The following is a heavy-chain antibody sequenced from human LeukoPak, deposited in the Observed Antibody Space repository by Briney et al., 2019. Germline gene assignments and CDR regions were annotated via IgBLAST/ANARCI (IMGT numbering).Heavy chain of an antibody. CDR3: ARGQGERELN. V-gene: IGHV1-2*06. CDR2: INPTSGGT. J-gene: IGHJ4*02. CDR1: GYTFTDYY. Sequence: ASVKVSCKASGYTFTDYYMHWVRQAPGQGLEWMGRINPTSGGTTYAQKFQDGVTMTRDMSITTAYMELNRLRSDDMAVYYCARGQGERELNWGQGTLVTVSS. D-gene: IGHD1-26*01.